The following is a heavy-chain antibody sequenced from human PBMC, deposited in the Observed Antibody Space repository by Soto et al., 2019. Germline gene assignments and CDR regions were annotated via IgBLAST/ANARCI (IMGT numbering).Heavy chain of an antibody. J-gene: IGHJ4*02. V-gene: IGHV3-23*01. CDR1: GFTFSNYG. CDR2: ISGSGGTT. D-gene: IGHD2-2*01. Sequence: GGSLRLSCAASGFTFSNYGMSWARQAPGKGLEWVSAISGSGGTTHYADSVKGRFTISRDNSKNTLYLQMNSLRVEDTAVYYCAKDRSSTSCYAFDYWGQGSLVTVSS. CDR3: AKDRSSTSCYAFDY.